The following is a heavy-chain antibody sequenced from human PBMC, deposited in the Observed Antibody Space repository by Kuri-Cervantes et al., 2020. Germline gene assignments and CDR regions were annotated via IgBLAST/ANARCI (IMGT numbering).Heavy chain of an antibody. J-gene: IGHJ3*02. CDR2: IYYSGST. CDR1: GGSISSSSYY. Sequence: SETLSLTCTVSGGSISSSSYYWGWIRQPPGKGLEWIGSIYYSGSTYYNPSLKSRVTISVDTSKNQFSLKLSSVTAADTAVYYCARRPSGGHYFDIWGQGTMVTVSS. D-gene: IGHD3-10*01. CDR3: ARRPSGGHYFDI. V-gene: IGHV4-39*01.